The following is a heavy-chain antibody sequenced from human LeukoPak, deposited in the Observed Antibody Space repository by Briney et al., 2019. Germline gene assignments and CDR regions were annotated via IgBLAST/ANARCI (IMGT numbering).Heavy chain of an antibody. V-gene: IGHV1-69*01. CDR2: IIPIFGTA. J-gene: IGHJ4*02. CDR1: GGTFSSYA. Sequence: ASVKVSCKASGGTFSSYAISWVRQAPGQGLEWMGGIIPIFGTANYAQKFQGRVTITADESTSTAYMELSSLRSEDTAVYYCARAISGDDRTGVSFGVDYWGQGALVTVSS. D-gene: IGHD3-3*01. CDR3: ARAISGDDRTGVSFGVDY.